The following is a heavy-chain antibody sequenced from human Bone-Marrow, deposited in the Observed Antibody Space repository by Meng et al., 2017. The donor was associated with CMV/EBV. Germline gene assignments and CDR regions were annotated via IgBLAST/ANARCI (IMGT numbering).Heavy chain of an antibody. J-gene: IGHJ4*02. V-gene: IGHV3-21*01. CDR1: GFTFSSYS. D-gene: IGHD3-16*02. CDR2: ISSSSSYI. Sequence: GESLKIPCAASGFTFSSYSMNWVRQAPGKGLEWVSSISSSSSYIYYADSVKGRFTISRDNAKNSLYLQTNSLRAEDTAVYYCARSPRASGGSYRHDYWGQRPLVTVSS. CDR3: ARSPRASGGSYRHDY.